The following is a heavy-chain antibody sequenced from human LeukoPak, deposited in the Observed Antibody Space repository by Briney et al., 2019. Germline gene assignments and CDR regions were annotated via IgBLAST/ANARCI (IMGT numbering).Heavy chain of an antibody. CDR3: AARSSGNPYF. D-gene: IGHD1-26*01. J-gene: IGHJ4*02. V-gene: IGHV3-7*03. CDR1: GLTLSNYW. Sequence: GGSLRLSCTASGLTLSNYWMIWVRQAPGKGLQWVAKIKQDGSEKYYVDSVKGRFTISRDNAENSLYLQMNSLRVEDTVVYYCAARSSGNPYFWGQGTLVTVSS. CDR2: IKQDGSEK.